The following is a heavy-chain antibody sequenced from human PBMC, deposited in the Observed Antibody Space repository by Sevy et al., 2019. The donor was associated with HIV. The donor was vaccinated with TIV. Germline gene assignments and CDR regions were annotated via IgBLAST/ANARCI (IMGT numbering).Heavy chain of an antibody. CDR2: ISWVTVNI. V-gene: IGHV3-9*01. CDR1: GFIFDDYA. J-gene: IGHJ4*02. D-gene: IGHD3-9*01. Sequence: GGSLRLSCAASGFIFDDYAMHWVRQAPGKGLEWVSGISWVTVNIGYADSVKGRFTISRDNAKNSLYLQMNSLRAEDTALYYCTKDKRRYDILTRGGYFDYWGQGTLVTVSS. CDR3: TKDKRRYDILTRGGYFDY.